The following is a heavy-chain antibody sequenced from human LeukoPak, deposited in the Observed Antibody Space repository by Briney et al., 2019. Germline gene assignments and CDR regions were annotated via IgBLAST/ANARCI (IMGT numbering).Heavy chain of an antibody. V-gene: IGHV1-18*01. CDR1: GYTFTSYG. CDR3: ARLYSGYDLGGYFDY. CDR2: ISAYNGNT. J-gene: IGHJ4*02. Sequence: ASVKVSCKASGYTFTSYGISWVRQAPGQGLEWMGWISAYNGNTNYAQKLQGRVTMTTDTSTSTAYMELRSLRSDDTAVYYCARLYSGYDLGGYFDYWGQGTLVTVSS. D-gene: IGHD5-12*01.